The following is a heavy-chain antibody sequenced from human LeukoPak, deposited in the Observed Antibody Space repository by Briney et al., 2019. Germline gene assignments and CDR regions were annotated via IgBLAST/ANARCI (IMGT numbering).Heavy chain of an antibody. CDR2: INHSGST. V-gene: IGHV4-34*01. CDR1: GGSFSGYY. Sequence: SETLSLTCAVYGGSFSGYYWSWIRQPPGKGLEWIGEINHSGSTNYNPSLKSRVTISVDTSKNQCSLKLSSVTAADTAVYYCARGANYYGSGSYRSFDYWGQGTLVTVSS. D-gene: IGHD3-10*01. J-gene: IGHJ4*02. CDR3: ARGANYYGSGSYRSFDY.